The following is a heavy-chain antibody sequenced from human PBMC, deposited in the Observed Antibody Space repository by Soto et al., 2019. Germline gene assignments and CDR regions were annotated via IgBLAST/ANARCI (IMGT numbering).Heavy chain of an antibody. CDR2: IIPIFGTA. V-gene: IGHV1-69*06. CDR1: GGTFSSYA. Sequence: QVQLVQSGAEVKKPGSSVKVSCKASGGTFSSYAISWVRQAPGQGLEWMGGIIPIFGTANYAQKFQGRVTITPDKYTSTAYMELSSMRSEDTAVYYCAEGGGGYCSGGSCYLQGYFDYWGQGTLVTVSS. J-gene: IGHJ4*02. CDR3: AEGGGGYCSGGSCYLQGYFDY. D-gene: IGHD2-15*01.